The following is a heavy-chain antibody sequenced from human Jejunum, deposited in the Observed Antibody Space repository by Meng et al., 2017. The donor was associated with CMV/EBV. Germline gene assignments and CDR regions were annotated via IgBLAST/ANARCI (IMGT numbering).Heavy chain of an antibody. CDR3: ARGPGASTREGFDY. D-gene: IGHD1-26*01. Sequence: QVQLQESGPGLVKPSETLSLTCTVSGGCINNYYWCWIRQSAGKGLEWIGRFYSSDTYNYHPSLNSRVTMSLDTSKNQFSLNLRSVTAADTAIYYCARGPGASTREGFDYWGLGTLVTVSS. J-gene: IGHJ4*02. V-gene: IGHV4-4*07. CDR1: GGCINNYY. CDR2: FYSSDTY.